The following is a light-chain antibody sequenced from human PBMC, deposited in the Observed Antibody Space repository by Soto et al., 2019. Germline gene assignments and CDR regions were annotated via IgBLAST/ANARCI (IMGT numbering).Light chain of an antibody. CDR2: WAS. J-gene: IGKJ2*01. CDR3: QQYYSAPPT. V-gene: IGKV4-1*01. Sequence: DIVMTQSPDSLAVSLGERATINCKSSRSVFYISNNKNYLAWYQQKPGQPPNLLIYWASTRESGVPDRFSGTGSGTGFTLTISSLQAEDVAVYYCQQYYSAPPTFGQGTKLEIK. CDR1: RSVFYISNNKNY.